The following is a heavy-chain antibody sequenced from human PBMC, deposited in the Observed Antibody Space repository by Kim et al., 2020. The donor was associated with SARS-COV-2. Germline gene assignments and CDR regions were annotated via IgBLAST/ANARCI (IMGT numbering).Heavy chain of an antibody. V-gene: IGHV3-33*06. D-gene: IGHD6-13*01. Sequence: LKGRLTHSRDNYRNTLYLQRNSLRAEDTAVYYCAKDRSSSSFYGMDVWGQGTTVTVSS. CDR3: AKDRSSSSFYGMDV. J-gene: IGHJ6*02.